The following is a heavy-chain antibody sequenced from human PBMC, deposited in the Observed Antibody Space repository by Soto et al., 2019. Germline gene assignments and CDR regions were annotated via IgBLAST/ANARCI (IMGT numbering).Heavy chain of an antibody. Sequence: SETQSLTCTVSGGSISSYYGSWIRQTPGKGLEWIGYMYYGGRTNYNPSLKSRVTISVDTSKMQVSLKLSSVTAADTAVYFCARGTPSPLIVRSSRGPWFDPWGQGTLVTVAS. CDR3: ARGTPSPLIVRSSRGPWFDP. CDR2: MYYGGRT. J-gene: IGHJ5*02. V-gene: IGHV4-59*08. D-gene: IGHD2-15*01. CDR1: GGSISSYY.